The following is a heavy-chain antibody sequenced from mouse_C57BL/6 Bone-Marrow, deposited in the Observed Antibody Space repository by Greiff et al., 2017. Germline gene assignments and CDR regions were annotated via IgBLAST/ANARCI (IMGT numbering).Heavy chain of an antibody. Sequence: QVQLQQSGAELARPGASVKLSCKASGYTFPSYGISWVKQRTGQGLEWIGEIYPRSGNTYYNEKSKGKATLIADKSSSTAYMKLRSLTSEVSAVYFCARVYYCGSSDCFDSWGQGTTLTVSS. J-gene: IGHJ2*01. D-gene: IGHD1-1*01. CDR1: GYTFPSYG. CDR2: IYPRSGNT. V-gene: IGHV1-81*01. CDR3: ARVYYCGSSDCFDS.